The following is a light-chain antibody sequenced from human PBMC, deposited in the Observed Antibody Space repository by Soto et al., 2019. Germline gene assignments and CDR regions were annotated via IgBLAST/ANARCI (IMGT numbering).Light chain of an antibody. CDR2: DVS. CDR3: CSYAGSYIYV. J-gene: IGLJ1*01. CDR1: SSDVGGYNA. Sequence: QSALTQPRSVSGSPGQSVIISCTGTSSDVGGYNAVSWYQQNPGKAPKIMIYDVSKRPSGVPDRFSGSKSGNTGSLIISGLQAEDEADYYCCSYAGSYIYVFGTGTKVTVL. V-gene: IGLV2-11*01.